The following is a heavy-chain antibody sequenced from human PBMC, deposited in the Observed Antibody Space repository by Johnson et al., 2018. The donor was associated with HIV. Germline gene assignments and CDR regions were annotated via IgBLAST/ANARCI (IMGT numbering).Heavy chain of an antibody. V-gene: IGHV3-30*02. CDR3: VRRFYDSSAFDI. CDR2: IRYDGSNK. CDR1: GFTFSSYG. D-gene: IGHD3-22*01. J-gene: IGHJ3*02. Sequence: QVQLVESGGGLVQPVGSLRLSCAASGFTFSSYGMHWVRQAPGKGLEWVAFIRYDGSNKYFTDSVRGRFTISRDNSKNTLFLQMNSLRAEDTAVYYCVRRFYDSSAFDIWGQGTLVTVSS.